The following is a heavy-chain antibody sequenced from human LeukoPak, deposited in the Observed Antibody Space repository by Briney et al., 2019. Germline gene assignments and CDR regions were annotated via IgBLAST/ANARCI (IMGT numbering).Heavy chain of an antibody. CDR2: IYNDGRT. D-gene: IGHD5-12*01. V-gene: IGHV3-53*01. J-gene: IGHJ5*02. Sequence: GGSLRLSCAASGFTVRSYYMSWFRQAPGKGLEWASVIYNDGRTYYADSVKGRFIISKDASRNTLYLQMNNLRADDTAVYYCARESGYAVGDLWGQGTLVTVSS. CDR1: GFTVRSYY. CDR3: ARESGYAVGDL.